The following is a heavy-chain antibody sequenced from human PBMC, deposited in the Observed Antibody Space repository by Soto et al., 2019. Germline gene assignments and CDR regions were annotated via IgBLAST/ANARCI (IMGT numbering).Heavy chain of an antibody. V-gene: IGHV3-7*03. CDR2: IKQDGSEK. J-gene: IGHJ4*02. Sequence: GSLRLSCAASGFTFSSYWMSWVRQAPGKGLEWVANIKQDGSEKYYVDSVKGRFTISRDNAKNSLYLQMNSLRAEDTAVYYCTRARFLEWLLYEYYFDYWGQGTLVTVSS. CDR3: TRARFLEWLLYEYYFDY. D-gene: IGHD3-3*01. CDR1: GFTFSSYW.